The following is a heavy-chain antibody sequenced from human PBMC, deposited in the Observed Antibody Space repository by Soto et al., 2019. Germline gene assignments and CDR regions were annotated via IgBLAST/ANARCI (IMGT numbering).Heavy chain of an antibody. D-gene: IGHD3-16*01. Sequence: QAHLEESGGGVVQPGRSLRLSCPVSGFIFSYHAMNWSRQAPGKGLEWVVLMSSDGGNEYYEESVKGRFTISRDNSKDTLLLEMNSLRGEDTAVYSCARDLGPPGLRLDSWGQGTLVTVSS. CDR1: GFIFSYHA. V-gene: IGHV3-30*04. CDR3: ARDLGPPGLRLDS. J-gene: IGHJ4*02. CDR2: MSSDGGNE.